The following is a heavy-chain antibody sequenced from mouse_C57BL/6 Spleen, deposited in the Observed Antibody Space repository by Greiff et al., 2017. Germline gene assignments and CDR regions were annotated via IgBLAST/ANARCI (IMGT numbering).Heavy chain of an antibody. J-gene: IGHJ4*01. CDR2: ISGGGGNT. CDR1: GFTFSSYT. D-gene: IGHD2-4*01. Sequence: EVELMESGGGLVKPGGSLKLSCAASGFTFSSYTMSWVRQTPEKRLEWVATISGGGGNTYYPDSVKGRFTISRDNAKNTLYLQMSSLRSEDTALYYCARRYYDYDRGYYAMDYWGQGTSVTVSS. CDR3: ARRYYDYDRGYYAMDY. V-gene: IGHV5-9*01.